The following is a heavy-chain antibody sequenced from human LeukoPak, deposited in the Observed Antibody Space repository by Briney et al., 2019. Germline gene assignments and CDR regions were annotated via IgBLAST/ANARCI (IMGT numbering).Heavy chain of an antibody. V-gene: IGHV1-2*02. D-gene: IGHD6-19*01. CDR3: ARESVAGEWDWFDP. CDR2: INPNSGGT. J-gene: IGHJ5*02. CDR1: GYTFTGYY. Sequence: ASVKVSCKASGYTFTGYYMHWVRQAPGQGLEWMGWINPNSGGTNYAQKFQGRVTMTRDTSISTAYMELSRLRSGDTAVYYCARESVAGEWDWFDPWGQGTLVTVSS.